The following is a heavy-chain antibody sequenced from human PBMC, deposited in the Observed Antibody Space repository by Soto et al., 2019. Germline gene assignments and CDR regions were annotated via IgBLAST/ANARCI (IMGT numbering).Heavy chain of an antibody. D-gene: IGHD5-12*01. Sequence: QVQLVQSGAEVKKPGASVKVSCKASGYTFTSYGISWVRQAPGQGLEWMGWISAYNGNTNYAQKLQGRVTMTTDTSKRIAYMELRSLRSDATAVYYGARDERGYDAFDIWGQGTMVTVSS. J-gene: IGHJ3*02. V-gene: IGHV1-18*01. CDR1: GYTFTSYG. CDR3: ARDERGYDAFDI. CDR2: ISAYNGNT.